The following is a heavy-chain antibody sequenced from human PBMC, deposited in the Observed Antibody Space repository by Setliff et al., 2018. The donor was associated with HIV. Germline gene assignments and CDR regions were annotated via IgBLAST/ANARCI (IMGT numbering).Heavy chain of an antibody. V-gene: IGHV4-31*03. CDR2: IYYTGST. D-gene: IGHD2-15*01. CDR1: NASISSGGFY. CDR3: VKAVAAPRWFDP. Sequence: SETLSLTCTVSNASISSGGFYWSWVRQHPGKGLEWIGYIYYTGSTYYNPSLKSRVSISVDTSKNQFSLKLTSVTAADTAVYYCVKAVAAPRWFDPWGQGTLVTVSS. J-gene: IGHJ5*02.